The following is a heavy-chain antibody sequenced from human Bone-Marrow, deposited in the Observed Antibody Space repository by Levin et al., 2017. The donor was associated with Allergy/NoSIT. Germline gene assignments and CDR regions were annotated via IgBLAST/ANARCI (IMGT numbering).Heavy chain of an antibody. J-gene: IGHJ4*02. CDR1: GFTFSSYW. V-gene: IGHV3-74*01. Sequence: GESLKISCAASGFTFSSYWMHWVRQAPGKGLVWVSRINSDGSSTSYADSVKGRFTISRDNAKNTLYLQMNSLRAEDTAVYYCARETGAGFDYWGQGTLVTVSS. CDR2: INSDGSST. D-gene: IGHD1-26*01. CDR3: ARETGAGFDY.